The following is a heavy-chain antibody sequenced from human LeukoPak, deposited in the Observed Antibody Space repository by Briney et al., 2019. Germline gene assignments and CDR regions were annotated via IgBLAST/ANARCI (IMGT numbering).Heavy chain of an antibody. CDR1: GFTFSSYW. CDR2: IKQDGSEK. J-gene: IGHJ6*04. D-gene: IGHD3-10*02. V-gene: IGHV3-7*01. CDR3: AELGITMIGGV. Sequence: GGSLRLSCAASGFTFSSYWMSWVRQAPGKGLEWVANIKQDGSEKYYVDSVKGRFTISRDGAKNSLYLQMNSLRAEDTAVYYCAELGITMIGGVWGKGTTVTISS.